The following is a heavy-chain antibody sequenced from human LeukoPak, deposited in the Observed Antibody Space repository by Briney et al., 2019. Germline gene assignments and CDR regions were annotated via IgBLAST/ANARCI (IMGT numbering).Heavy chain of an antibody. V-gene: IGHV3-30-3*01. CDR2: MSYEGFNA. CDR3: ANQGMVELRAGPHYYYYMDV. D-gene: IGHD3-16*01. Sequence: GGSLRLSCAASGFNFSSFAMNWVRQAPGKGLEWVAVMSYEGFNAYYADSVKGRFTLSRDNSKNTLYLQMNSLRPEDTAVYYCANQGMVELRAGPHYYYYMDVWGKGTTVTVSS. CDR1: GFNFSSFA. J-gene: IGHJ6*03.